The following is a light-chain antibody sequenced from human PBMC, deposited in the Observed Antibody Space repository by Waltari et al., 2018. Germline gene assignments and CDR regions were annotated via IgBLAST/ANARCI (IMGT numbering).Light chain of an antibody. CDR1: QSISSN. V-gene: IGKV3-15*01. CDR2: GAS. Sequence: EMVTTQSPAALSVSRGERASLSCRASQSISSNLAWYQQKPGQAPRLLIYGASTRATGIAARFSGSGSGTEFTLTINNMQSEDFALYYCQQYNNWPRTFGPGTKVAIK. J-gene: IGKJ3*01. CDR3: QQYNNWPRT.